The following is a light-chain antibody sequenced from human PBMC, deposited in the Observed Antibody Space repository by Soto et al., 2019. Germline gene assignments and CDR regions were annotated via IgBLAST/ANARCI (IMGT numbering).Light chain of an antibody. V-gene: IGKV4-1*01. CDR2: WAS. CDR3: QQYYSTPLT. J-gene: IGKJ4*01. Sequence: DIVMTQSPDSLAVSLGERATINCKSSQSVLYSSNNKNHLAWYQQKPGQPPKLLIYWASTRESGVPDRFSGSGSGTDFTLTISSLQAEDVAVYYCQQYYSTPLTFGGGTKV. CDR1: QSVLYSSNNKNH.